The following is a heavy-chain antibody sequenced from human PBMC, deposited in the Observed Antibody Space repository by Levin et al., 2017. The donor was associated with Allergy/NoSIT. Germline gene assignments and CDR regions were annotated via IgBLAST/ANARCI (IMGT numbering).Heavy chain of an antibody. CDR2: ITDTGAAT. D-gene: IGHD4-11*01. J-gene: IGHJ4*02. Sequence: GESLKISCAASRSTFSTYGMSWVRQAPGKGPDWVATITDTGAATYYPDSVRGHFTISRDNSKNTLYLQMNSLRVEDTALYYCAKDSSNSWFDYWGRGTLVTVSS. CDR1: RSTFSTYG. CDR3: AKDSSNSWFDY. V-gene: IGHV3-23*01.